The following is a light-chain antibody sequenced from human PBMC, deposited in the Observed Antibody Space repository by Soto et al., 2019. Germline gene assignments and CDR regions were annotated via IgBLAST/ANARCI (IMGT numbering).Light chain of an antibody. CDR3: ETWDSAGV. CDR2: LEGSGSY. Sequence: QSVLTQSSSASASLGSSVKLTCTLSSGHSSYIIAWHQQQPGKAPRYLMKLEGSGSYNKGSGVPDRFSGSSSGADRYLTISNLQSEDEADYYCETWDSAGVFGGGTKLTV. CDR1: SGHSSYI. J-gene: IGLJ2*01. V-gene: IGLV4-60*03.